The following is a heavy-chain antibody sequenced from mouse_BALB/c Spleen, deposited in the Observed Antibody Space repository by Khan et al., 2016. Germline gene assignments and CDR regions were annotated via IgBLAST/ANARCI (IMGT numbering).Heavy chain of an antibody. J-gene: IGHJ2*01. D-gene: IGHD1-1*01. CDR1: GYSITSDYA. CDR2: ISYSGST. V-gene: IGHV3-2*02. CDR3: AREYYGSSYFDY. Sequence: EVQLQESGPGLVKPSQSLSLTCTVTGYSITSDYAWNWIRQFPGNKLEWMGYISYSGSTSYNPSLKSRISITRDTSKNQFFLQLNSVTTEDTATXYCAREYYGSSYFDYWGQGTTLTVSA.